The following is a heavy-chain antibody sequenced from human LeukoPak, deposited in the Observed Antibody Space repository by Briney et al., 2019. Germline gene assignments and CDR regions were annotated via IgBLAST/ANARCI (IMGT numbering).Heavy chain of an antibody. Sequence: GGSLRLSCAASGFTFSSYAMSWVRQAPGKGLEWVSAIIGSGGSTYYADSVKGRFTISRDNSKNTLYLQMNSLRAEDTAVYYCAKDPKTTVTTSYYFDYWGQGTLVTVSS. CDR3: AKDPKTTVTTSYYFDY. CDR2: IIGSGGST. D-gene: IGHD4-17*01. V-gene: IGHV3-23*01. CDR1: GFTFSSYA. J-gene: IGHJ4*02.